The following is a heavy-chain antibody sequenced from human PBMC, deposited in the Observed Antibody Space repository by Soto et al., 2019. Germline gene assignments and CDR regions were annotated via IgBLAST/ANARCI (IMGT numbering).Heavy chain of an antibody. CDR1: GGSISSNY. D-gene: IGHD1-26*01. J-gene: IGHJ4*02. CDR2: IYYSGST. V-gene: IGHV4-59*01. Sequence: QVQLQESGPGLVKPSETLSLTCTVSGGSISSNYWSWIRQPPGKGLEWIGYIYYSGSTSYNPSLKSRVTISVDTSKNQFSLKLTSVTAADTAMYYCARARETHLPDYWGQGILVTVSS. CDR3: ARARETHLPDY.